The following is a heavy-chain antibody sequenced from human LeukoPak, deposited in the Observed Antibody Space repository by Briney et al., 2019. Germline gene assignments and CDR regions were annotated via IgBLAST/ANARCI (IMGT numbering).Heavy chain of an antibody. CDR3: ARGSAYGSGSYSYYFDY. CDR1: GGSISSGGYY. D-gene: IGHD3-10*01. Sequence: SETLSLTCTVSGGSISSGGYYWSWIRQHPGKGLEWIGYIYYSGSTYYNPSLKSRVTISVDTSKNQFSLKLSSVTAADTAVYYCARGSAYGSGSYSYYFDYWGQGTLVTVSS. CDR2: IYYSGST. V-gene: IGHV4-31*03. J-gene: IGHJ4*02.